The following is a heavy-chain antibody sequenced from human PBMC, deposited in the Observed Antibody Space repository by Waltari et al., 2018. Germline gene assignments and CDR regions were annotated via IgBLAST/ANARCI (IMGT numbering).Heavy chain of an antibody. J-gene: IGHJ4*02. CDR2: IYSGGST. Sequence: EVQLVESGGGLIQPGGSLRLSCSAYGFTVSSNYLSWVRQAPGKGLEWVSVIYSGGSTYYADSVKGRFTISRDNSKNTLYLQMNSLRAEDTAVYYCARMGAAGDYSFDYWGQGTLVTVSS. V-gene: IGHV3-53*01. CDR3: ARMGAAGDYSFDY. D-gene: IGHD4-17*01. CDR1: GFTVSSNY.